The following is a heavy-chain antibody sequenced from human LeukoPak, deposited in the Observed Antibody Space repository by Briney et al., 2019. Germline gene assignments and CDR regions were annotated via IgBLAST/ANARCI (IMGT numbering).Heavy chain of an antibody. CDR1: GGSISSYY. D-gene: IGHD4-23*01. CDR3: ARITRWDDAFDI. J-gene: IGHJ3*02. Sequence: SETLSLTCTVSGGSISSYYWSWIRQPPGKGLEWIGYIYYSGSTNYNPSLKSRVTISVDTSKNQFSLKLSSVTAADTAVYYCARITRWDDAFDIWGQGTMVTVSS. V-gene: IGHV4-59*01. CDR2: IYYSGST.